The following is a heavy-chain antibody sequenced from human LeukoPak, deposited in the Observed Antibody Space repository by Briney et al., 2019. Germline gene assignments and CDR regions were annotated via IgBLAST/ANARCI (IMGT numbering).Heavy chain of an antibody. CDR3: VREGNELLSKNFDY. J-gene: IGHJ4*02. Sequence: ASVKVSCKASGFTFSGHYIHWVRQAPGQGLEWMGYINPHSGGTSSPQKFQGRVTMTTDTSISAVYMELSSLTSDDMAMYYCVREGNELLSKNFDYWGQGSLVTVSS. CDR2: INPHSGGT. D-gene: IGHD2-21*02. V-gene: IGHV1-2*02. CDR1: GFTFSGHY.